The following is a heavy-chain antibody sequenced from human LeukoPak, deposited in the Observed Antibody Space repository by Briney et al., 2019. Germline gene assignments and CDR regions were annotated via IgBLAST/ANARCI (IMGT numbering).Heavy chain of an antibody. V-gene: IGHV4-34*01. Sequence: SETLSLTCAVYGGSFSGYYWSWIRQPPGKGLEWSVEINHSGSTNYNPSLKSRVTISVDTSKIQFSLKLSSVTAADTAVYYCARDQGRWLVRTFDYWGQGTLVTVSS. CDR3: ARDQGRWLVRTFDY. CDR2: INHSGST. CDR1: GGSFSGYY. D-gene: IGHD6-19*01. J-gene: IGHJ4*02.